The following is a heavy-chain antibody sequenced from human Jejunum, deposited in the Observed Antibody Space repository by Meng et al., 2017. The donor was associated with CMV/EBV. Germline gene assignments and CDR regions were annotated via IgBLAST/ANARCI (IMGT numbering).Heavy chain of an antibody. CDR3: ARGPSRYSPDYYYGLDV. Sequence: IFNGYGVHWVRQVPGKGLEWISYIRFDGSKTYYGESVKGRFTIARDKVKKTIYLYMASLRPDDAAVYYCARGPSRYSPDYYYGLDVWGQGTTVTVSS. CDR1: IFNGYG. CDR2: IRFDGSKT. D-gene: IGHD3-9*01. J-gene: IGHJ6*02. V-gene: IGHV3-30*02.